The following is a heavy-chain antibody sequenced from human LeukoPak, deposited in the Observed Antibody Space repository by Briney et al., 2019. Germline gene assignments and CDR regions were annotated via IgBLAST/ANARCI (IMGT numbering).Heavy chain of an antibody. CDR1: GYSFIAYG. Sequence: ASVKVSCKASGYSFIAYGLHWVRQAPGQRPEWMGWINGGNGITKYSEKFQDRVTITRDTFASKTFMELSSLTFEDTAIYYCARDGGTMMEWFDSWGQGTLVTVSS. J-gene: IGHJ5*01. CDR2: INGGNGIT. CDR3: ARDGGTMMEWFDS. V-gene: IGHV1-3*01. D-gene: IGHD3-22*01.